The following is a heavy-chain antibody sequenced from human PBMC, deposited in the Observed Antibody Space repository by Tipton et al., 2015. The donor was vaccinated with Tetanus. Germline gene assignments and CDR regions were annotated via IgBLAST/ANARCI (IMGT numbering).Heavy chain of an antibody. V-gene: IGHV4-4*07. CDR1: GGSISTYY. CDR3: ARDVWRYYDSSGYQDHDAFDI. CDR2: IYTSGST. D-gene: IGHD3-22*01. J-gene: IGHJ3*02. Sequence: LRLSCTVSGGSISTYYWSWIRQPAGKGLEWIGRIYTSGSTNYNPSLKRRVTMSVDTSNTQFSRKLSSVTAADTAVYYCARDVWRYYDSSGYQDHDAFDIWGQGTMVTVSS.